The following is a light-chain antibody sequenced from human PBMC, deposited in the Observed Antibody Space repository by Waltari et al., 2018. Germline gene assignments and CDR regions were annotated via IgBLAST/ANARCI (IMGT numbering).Light chain of an antibody. J-gene: IGKJ3*01. V-gene: IGKV1-12*01. CDR3: QQAKSFPLT. Sequence: DIQMTQSPSSVSASVGDRVTITCRASQGISSSLAWYQQKPGKVPNLLIYAASSLQSGVPSRFSGSGSGTDFTLTSSSLQPEDSATYDCQQAKSFPLTFGPGTKVDIK. CDR2: AAS. CDR1: QGISSS.